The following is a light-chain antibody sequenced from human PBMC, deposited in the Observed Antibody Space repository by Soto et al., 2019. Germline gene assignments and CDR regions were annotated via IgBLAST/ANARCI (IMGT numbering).Light chain of an antibody. J-gene: IGKJ4*01. CDR2: AAS. CDR3: QKYNGAPLT. CDR1: QDIRIY. V-gene: IGKV1-27*01. Sequence: DIQMTQSPSSLSASVGDRVTITCRASQDIRIYLAWYQQKPGKVPKLLISAASTLQPRVPSRFSGSGSGTDFTLTISSLQPEDVATYYCQKYNGAPLTFGGGTKVEIK.